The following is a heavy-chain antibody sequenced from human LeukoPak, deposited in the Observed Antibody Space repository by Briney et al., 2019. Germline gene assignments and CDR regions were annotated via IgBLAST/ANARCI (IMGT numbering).Heavy chain of an antibody. CDR2: MNPNSGNT. J-gene: IGHJ4*02. Sequence: ASVKVSCKASGYTFTSYDINWVRQATGQGLEWMGWMNPNSGNTGYAQKFQGRVTMTRNTSISTAYMELSSLRSEDTAIYYCVRVPHGTTIYAYWGQGTLVTVSS. D-gene: IGHD1-14*01. CDR3: VRVPHGTTIYAY. CDR1: GYTFTSYD. V-gene: IGHV1-8*01.